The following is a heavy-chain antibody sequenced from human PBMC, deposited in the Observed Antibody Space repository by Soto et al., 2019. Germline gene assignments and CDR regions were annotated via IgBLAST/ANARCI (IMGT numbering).Heavy chain of an antibody. CDR2: ISTSVTT. D-gene: IGHD6-19*01. CDR1: GASISSYF. V-gene: IGHV4-4*07. J-gene: IGHJ5*02. CDR3: AREAGPDRWFDP. Sequence: SETLSLTCTVSGASISSYFWTWIRQPAGKGLDWIGRISTSVTTNYNPSLKSRVTMSVDTSKNHFSLNLSSVTAADTAVYYCAREAGPDRWFDPWGQGTPVTVSS.